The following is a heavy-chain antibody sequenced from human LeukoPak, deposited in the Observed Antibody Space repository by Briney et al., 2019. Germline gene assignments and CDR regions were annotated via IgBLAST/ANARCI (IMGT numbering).Heavy chain of an antibody. CDR3: AKDLGYGDPMGSLDY. J-gene: IGHJ4*02. Sequence: GGSLRLSCAASGFTFSSYGMHWVRQAPGKGLEWVAVISYDGSNKYYADSVKGRFTISRDNSKNTLYLRMNSLRAEDTAVYYCAKDLGYGDPMGSLDYWGQGTLVTVSS. D-gene: IGHD4-17*01. CDR1: GFTFSSYG. V-gene: IGHV3-30*18. CDR2: ISYDGSNK.